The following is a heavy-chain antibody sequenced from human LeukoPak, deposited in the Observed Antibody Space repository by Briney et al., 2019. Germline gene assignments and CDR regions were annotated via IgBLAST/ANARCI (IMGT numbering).Heavy chain of an antibody. V-gene: IGHV4-39*01. D-gene: IGHD3-16*01. J-gene: IGHJ4*02. CDR2: FHYSGST. Sequence: SETLSLTGTVSGGSISSSYYYWGWIRQPPGKGLEWIGNFHYSGSTYYNPSLKSRVTISVDTSKNQFSLRLSSVTAADTAVYYCARQVTFGYAYAYYFDYWGQGTLVTVSS. CDR3: ARQVTFGYAYAYYFDY. CDR1: GGSISSSYYY.